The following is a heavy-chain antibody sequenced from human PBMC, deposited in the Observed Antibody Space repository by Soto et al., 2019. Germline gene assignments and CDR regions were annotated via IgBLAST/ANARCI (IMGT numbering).Heavy chain of an antibody. V-gene: IGHV4-31*03. J-gene: IGHJ3*02. CDR1: GGSISSGGNY. D-gene: IGHD2-15*01. CDR2: IYYSGST. Sequence: SETLSLTCTVSGGSISSGGNYWSWIRQHPGKGLEWIGYIYYSGSTYYNPSLKSRVTISVDTSKNQFSLKLSFVTAADTAVYYCARLNRDLVVGHDAFDIWGQGTMVTVSS. CDR3: ARLNRDLVVGHDAFDI.